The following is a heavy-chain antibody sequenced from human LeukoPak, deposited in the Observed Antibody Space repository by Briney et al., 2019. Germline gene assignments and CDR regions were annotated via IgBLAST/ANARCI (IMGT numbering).Heavy chain of an antibody. Sequence: SETLSLTCAVYGGSFSGYYWSWIRQPPGKGLEWTGEINHSGSTNYNPSLKSRVTISVDTSKNQFSLKLSSVTAADTAVYYCARRCRGSGGSCFDYWGQGTLVTVSS. D-gene: IGHD2-15*01. J-gene: IGHJ4*02. CDR2: INHSGST. V-gene: IGHV4-34*01. CDR3: ARRCRGSGGSCFDY. CDR1: GGSFSGYY.